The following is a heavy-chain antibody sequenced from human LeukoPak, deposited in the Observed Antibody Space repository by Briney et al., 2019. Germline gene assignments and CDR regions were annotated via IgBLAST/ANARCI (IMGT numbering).Heavy chain of an antibody. V-gene: IGHV1-69*05. J-gene: IGHJ4*02. Sequence: SVKVSCKASGGTFSSYANSWVRQAPGQGLEWMGRIIPIFGTANYAQKFQGRVTITTDESTSTAYMELSSLRSEDTAVYYCARDRGSYYYGSGSYYTIDYWGQGTLVTVSS. CDR1: GGTFSSYA. CDR2: IIPIFGTA. D-gene: IGHD3-10*01. CDR3: ARDRGSYYYGSGSYYTIDY.